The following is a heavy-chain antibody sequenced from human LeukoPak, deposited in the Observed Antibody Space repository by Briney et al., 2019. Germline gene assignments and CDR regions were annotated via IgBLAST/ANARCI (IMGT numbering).Heavy chain of an antibody. D-gene: IGHD2-2*01. V-gene: IGHV4-39*02. CDR3: ARLGYCSSASCGPLDY. CDR2: IYYSGST. J-gene: IGHJ4*02. Sequence: SETLSLTCTVSGGSISSSGYYWGWIRQPPGKGLEWIGNIYYSGSTYYNPSLKSRVTISVDTSKNHFSPKLNSVTAADTALYYCARLGYCSSASCGPLDYWGQGTLVTVSS. CDR1: GGSISSSGYY.